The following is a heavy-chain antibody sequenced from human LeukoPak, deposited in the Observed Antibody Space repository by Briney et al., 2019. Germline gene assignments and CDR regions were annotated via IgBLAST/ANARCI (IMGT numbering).Heavy chain of an antibody. Sequence: GGSLRLSCAASGFTFSNAWMSWVRQAPGKGLEWVGRIKSKTDGGTTDYAAPVKGRFTISRDDSKNTLYLQMNSLKNEDTAVYYCTTDGEWELPTAAFDIWGQGTMVTVSS. D-gene: IGHD1-26*01. CDR2: IKSKTDGGTT. J-gene: IGHJ3*02. V-gene: IGHV3-15*01. CDR3: TTDGEWELPTAAFDI. CDR1: GFTFSNAW.